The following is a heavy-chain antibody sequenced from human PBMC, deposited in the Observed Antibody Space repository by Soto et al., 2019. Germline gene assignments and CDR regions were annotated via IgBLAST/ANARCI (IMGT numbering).Heavy chain of an antibody. D-gene: IGHD6-6*01. V-gene: IGHV3-33*01. CDR3: AREGFYSRSSEYSGYNYYGMDV. J-gene: IGHJ6*02. CDR1: GFSFRRYG. CDR2: IWYDGSNK. Sequence: QEQLVESGGGVVQPGRSLRLSCAASGFSFRRYGMHCVRQAPGKGLEWVAVIWYDGSNKYYGDFLKGRFTISRDNSKNTLYLQMNSPRADDSGVYYCAREGFYSRSSEYSGYNYYGMDVWGQGTTVIVTS.